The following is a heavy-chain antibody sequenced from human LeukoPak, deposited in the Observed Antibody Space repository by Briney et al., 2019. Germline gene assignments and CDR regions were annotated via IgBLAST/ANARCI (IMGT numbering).Heavy chain of an antibody. CDR3: ARGHILRGDI. CDR1: GYTFLNYG. D-gene: IGHD3-9*01. Sequence: GASVTVSCKASGYTFLNYGIHWVRQAPGQGLEWMGWISAYNGNTIYAQNFQGRVTMTTDTSTMTVYMELRSLRSDDMALYYCARGHILRGDIWGPGTMVTVSS. J-gene: IGHJ3*02. CDR2: ISAYNGNT. V-gene: IGHV1-18*03.